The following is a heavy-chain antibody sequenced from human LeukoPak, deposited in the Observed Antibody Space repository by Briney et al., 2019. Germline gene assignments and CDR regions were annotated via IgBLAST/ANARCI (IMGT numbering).Heavy chain of an antibody. CDR2: ISYDGSNK. J-gene: IGHJ6*03. V-gene: IGHV3-30*04. CDR3: ARDKSGYDFLSPMDV. D-gene: IGHD5-12*01. Sequence: GGSLRLSCAASGFTFSNYAMRWVRQAPGKGLEWVAVISYDGSNKYYADSVKGRFTISRDNSKNTLYLQMNSLRAEDTAVYYCARDKSGYDFLSPMDVWGKGTTVTVSS. CDR1: GFTFSNYA.